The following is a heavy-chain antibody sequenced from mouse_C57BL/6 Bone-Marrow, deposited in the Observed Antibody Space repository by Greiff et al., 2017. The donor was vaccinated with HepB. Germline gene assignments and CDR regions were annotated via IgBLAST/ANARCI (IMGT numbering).Heavy chain of an antibody. D-gene: IGHD2-2*01. J-gene: IGHJ2*01. V-gene: IGHV5-4*01. CDR2: ISDGGSYT. CDR3: ASAGYPYFYY. Sequence: DVQLVESGGGLVKPGGSLKLSCAASGFTFSSYAMSWVRQTPEKRLEWVATISDGGSYTYYPDNVKGRFTISRDNAKNNLYLQMSHLKSEDTAMYYCASAGYPYFYYWGQGTTLTVSS. CDR1: GFTFSSYA.